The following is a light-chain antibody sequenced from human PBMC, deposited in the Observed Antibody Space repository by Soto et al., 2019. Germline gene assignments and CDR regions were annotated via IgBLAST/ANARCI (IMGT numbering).Light chain of an antibody. CDR3: SSYTSSSTL. J-gene: IGLJ1*01. CDR1: SGDVGGYNY. Sequence: QSVLTQPASVSASPGQSITISCTGTSGDVGGYNYVSWYQHHPGKAPKLMIYDVSNRPSGVSNRFSGSKSGNTASLTISGLQAEDEADYYCSSYTSSSTLFGTGTKVTVL. V-gene: IGLV2-14*03. CDR2: DVS.